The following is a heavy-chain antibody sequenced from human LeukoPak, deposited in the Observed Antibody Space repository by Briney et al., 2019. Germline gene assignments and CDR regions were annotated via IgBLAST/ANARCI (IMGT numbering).Heavy chain of an antibody. V-gene: IGHV4-30-4*01. J-gene: IGHJ4*02. CDR2: IYYSGST. D-gene: IGHD6-6*01. Sequence: PSETLSLTCTVSGGPISSGDYYWSWIRQPPGKGLEYIGYIYYSGSTYYNPSLKSRITISVDTSKNQFSLKLSSVTAADTAVYYCARGSWSSSIDYWGQGTLVTVSS. CDR1: GGPISSGDYY. CDR3: ARGSWSSSIDY.